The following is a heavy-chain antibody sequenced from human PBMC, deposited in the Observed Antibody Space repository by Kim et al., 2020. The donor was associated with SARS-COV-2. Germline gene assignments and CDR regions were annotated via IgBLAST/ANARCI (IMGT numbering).Heavy chain of an antibody. CDR3: ARGHGDYDLVTIDY. D-gene: IGHD4-17*01. V-gene: IGHV1-18*01. J-gene: IGHJ4*02. Sequence: AQKLQGRVTMTTDTSTSTAYMELRSLRSDDTAVYYCARGHGDYDLVTIDYWDQGTLVTVSS.